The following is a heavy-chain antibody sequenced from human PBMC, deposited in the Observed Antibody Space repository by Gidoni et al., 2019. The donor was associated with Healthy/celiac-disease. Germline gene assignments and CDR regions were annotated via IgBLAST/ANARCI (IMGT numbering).Heavy chain of an antibody. CDR1: GFTFESYT. Sequence: EVQLVESGGVVVQPGGSLRLCCAASGFTFESYTMHCVRQAPGKGLEWVSLISWDGGSTYYADSVKGRFTISRDNSKNSLYLQMNSLRTEDTALYYCARGGGFWSGYQNWFDPWGQGTLVTVSS. J-gene: IGHJ5*02. D-gene: IGHD3-3*01. V-gene: IGHV3-43*01. CDR3: ARGGGFWSGYQNWFDP. CDR2: ISWDGGST.